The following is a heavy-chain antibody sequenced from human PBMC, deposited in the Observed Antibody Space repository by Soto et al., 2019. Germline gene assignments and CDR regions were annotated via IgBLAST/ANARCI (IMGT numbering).Heavy chain of an antibody. D-gene: IGHD6-6*01. V-gene: IGHV5-51*01. Sequence: PGESLKISCKGSGYSFTSYWIGWVRQMPGKGLEWMGIIYPGDSDTRYSPSFQGQVTISADKSISTAYLQWRSLKASVTAMYDCARRPRSSIAALNWFDPWGQATLVNVSS. CDR1: GYSFTSYW. J-gene: IGHJ5*02. CDR3: ARRPRSSIAALNWFDP. CDR2: IYPGDSDT.